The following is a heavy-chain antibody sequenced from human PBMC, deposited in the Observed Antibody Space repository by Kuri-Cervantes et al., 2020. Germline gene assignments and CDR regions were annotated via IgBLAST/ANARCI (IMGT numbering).Heavy chain of an antibody. CDR3: ARGEAKWEVYYYYYYMDV. D-gene: IGHD1-26*01. CDR1: GFTFSSYA. CDR2: ISGSGGST. J-gene: IGHJ6*03. V-gene: IGHV3-23*01. Sequence: GESLKISCAASGFTFSSYAMSWVRQAPGKGLEWVSAISGSGGSTYYADSVKGRFTISRDNSKNSLYPQMNSLRAEDTAVYYCARGEAKWEVYYYYYYMDVWGKGTTVTDSS.